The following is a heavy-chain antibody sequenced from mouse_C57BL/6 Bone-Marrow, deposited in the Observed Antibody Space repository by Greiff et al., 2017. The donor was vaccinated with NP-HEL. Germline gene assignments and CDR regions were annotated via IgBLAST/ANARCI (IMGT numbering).Heavy chain of an antibody. J-gene: IGHJ1*03. V-gene: IGHV5-16*01. CDR2: INYDGSST. CDR3: ARERGTGYWYFDV. CDR1: GFTFSDYY. Sequence: VKLVESEGGLVQPGSSMKLSCTASGFTFSDYYMAWVRQVPEKGLEWVANINYDGSSTYYLDSLKSRFIISRDNAKNILYLQMSSLKSEDTATYYCARERGTGYWYFDVWGTGTTVTVSS. D-gene: IGHD4-1*01.